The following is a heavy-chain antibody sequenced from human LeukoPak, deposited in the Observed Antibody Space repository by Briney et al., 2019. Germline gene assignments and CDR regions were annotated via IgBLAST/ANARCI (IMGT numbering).Heavy chain of an antibody. V-gene: IGHV1-69*05. J-gene: IGHJ4*02. Sequence: SVKVSCKASGGTFSSYAISWVRQAPGQGLEWMGRIIPIFGTANYAQKFQGRVTITTDEATSTAYMELSSLRSEDTAVYYCARDAGYYDFWSGYHGYWGQGTLVTVSS. CDR1: GGTFSSYA. CDR2: IIPIFGTA. D-gene: IGHD3-3*01. CDR3: ARDAGYYDFWSGYHGY.